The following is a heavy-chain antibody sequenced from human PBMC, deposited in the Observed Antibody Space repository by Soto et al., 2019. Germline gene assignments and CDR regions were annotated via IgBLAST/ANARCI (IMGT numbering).Heavy chain of an antibody. CDR1: GYTFTSYD. V-gene: IGHV1-8*01. CDR3: ARVIQLWSHDAFDI. Sequence: ASVKVYCKSSGYTFTSYDINWVRQATGQGLEWMGWMNPNSGNTGYAQKFQGRVTMTRNTSISTAYMELSSLRSDDTAVYYCARVIQLWSHDAFDIWGQGTMVTVSS. J-gene: IGHJ3*02. CDR2: MNPNSGNT. D-gene: IGHD5-18*01.